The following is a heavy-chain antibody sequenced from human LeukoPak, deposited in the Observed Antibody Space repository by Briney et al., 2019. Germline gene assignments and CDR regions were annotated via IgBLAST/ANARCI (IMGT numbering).Heavy chain of an antibody. V-gene: IGHV4-31*11. J-gene: IGHJ4*02. CDR3: ARGDYGDYEYYFDY. D-gene: IGHD4-17*01. CDR1: GGSFSGYY. Sequence: SETLSLTCAVYGGSFSGYYWSWIRQHPGKGLEWIGYIYYSGSTYYNPSLKSRVTISVDTSKNQFSLKLSSVTAADTAVYYCARGDYGDYEYYFDYWGQGTLVTVSS. CDR2: IYYSGST.